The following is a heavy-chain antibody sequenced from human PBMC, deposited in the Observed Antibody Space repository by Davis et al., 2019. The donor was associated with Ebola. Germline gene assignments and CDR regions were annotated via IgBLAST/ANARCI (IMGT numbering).Heavy chain of an antibody. CDR1: GFTFSSYS. CDR2: ISYDGSNK. D-gene: IGHD3-10*01. V-gene: IGHV3-30*03. CDR3: ARVRGYYGSGSYLYYYYGMDV. J-gene: IGHJ6*02. Sequence: GGSLRLSCAASGFTFSSYSMNWVRQAPGKGLEWVAVISYDGSNKYYADSVKGRFTISRDNSKNTLYLQMNSLRAEDTAVYYCARVRGYYGSGSYLYYYYGMDVWGQGTTVTVSS.